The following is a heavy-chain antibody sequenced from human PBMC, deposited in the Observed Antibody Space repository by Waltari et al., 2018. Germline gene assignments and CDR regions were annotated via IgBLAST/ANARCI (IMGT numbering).Heavy chain of an antibody. J-gene: IGHJ5*02. CDR1: GFSLNTSGVG. CDR2: IYWDDDK. V-gene: IGHV2-5*02. D-gene: IGHD6-25*01. CDR3: ARRLGIGWPNNWFHP. Sequence: QITLKESGPTLLKPTQTLTMTCTSTGFSLNTSGVGVGWIRQPPGKALEWLALIYWDDDKRYSQSPMSRLTITKYTPKNHVVLTITNMDPFDTATYYCARRLGIGWPNNWFHPWGQGTLLTVSS.